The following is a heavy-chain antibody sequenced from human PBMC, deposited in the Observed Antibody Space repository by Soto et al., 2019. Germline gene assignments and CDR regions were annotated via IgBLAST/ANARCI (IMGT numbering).Heavy chain of an antibody. V-gene: IGHV1-8*01. Sequence: QVQLVQSGAEVKKPGASVKVSCKASGYTLTSYDINWVRQATGQGLEWMGWMNPKSGNTGYAQRFQGRVTMTRSTSISTAYMELSSLRSEDTAVYYCARGALPTYYYDSSGSYYFDFWGQGTLVTVSS. J-gene: IGHJ4*02. CDR1: GYTLTSYD. CDR3: ARGALPTYYYDSSGSYYFDF. D-gene: IGHD3-22*01. CDR2: MNPKSGNT.